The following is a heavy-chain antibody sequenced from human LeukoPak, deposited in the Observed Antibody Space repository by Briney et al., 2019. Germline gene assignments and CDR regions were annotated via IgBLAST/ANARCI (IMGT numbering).Heavy chain of an antibody. CDR1: GGSFSGYY. J-gene: IGHJ5*02. D-gene: IGHD3-10*01. Sequence: PSETLSLTCAVYGGSFSGYYWSWIRQPAGKGLEWIGRIYTSGSTNYNPSLKSRVTMSVDTSKNQFSLKLSSVTAADTAVYYCARDSYYGSGSYPGSWFDPWGQGTLVTVSS. V-gene: IGHV4-4*07. CDR3: ARDSYYGSGSYPGSWFDP. CDR2: IYTSGST.